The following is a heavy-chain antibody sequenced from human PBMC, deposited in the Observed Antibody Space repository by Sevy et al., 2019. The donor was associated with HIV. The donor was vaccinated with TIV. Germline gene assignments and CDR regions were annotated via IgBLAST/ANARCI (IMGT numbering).Heavy chain of an antibody. CDR1: GFTLTELS. CDR2: FDPEDDET. D-gene: IGHD3-22*01. CDR3: ATTKDYYDSSGSPFYY. Sequence: ASVKVSCKISGFTLTELSMHWVRQAPGKGLEWMGSFDPEDDETLYAQKFQGRVTMTEDTSTDTAYMELSSLRSEDTAVYYCATTKDYYDSSGSPFYYWGQGTLVTVSS. V-gene: IGHV1-24*01. J-gene: IGHJ4*02.